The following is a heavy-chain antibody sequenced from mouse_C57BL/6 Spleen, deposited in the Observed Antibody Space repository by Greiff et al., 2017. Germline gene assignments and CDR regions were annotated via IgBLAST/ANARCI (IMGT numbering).Heavy chain of an antibody. V-gene: IGHV1-42*01. D-gene: IGHD1-1*01. J-gene: IGHJ4*01. Sequence: VQLQQSGPELVKPGASVKISCKASGYSFTGYYMNWVKQSPEKSLEWIGEINPSTGGTTYTQKFKAKATLTVDKSSSTAYMQLKSLTSEDSAVYYCARDYGSSYRNAMDYWGQGTSVTVSS. CDR3: ARDYGSSYRNAMDY. CDR2: INPSTGGT. CDR1: GYSFTGYY.